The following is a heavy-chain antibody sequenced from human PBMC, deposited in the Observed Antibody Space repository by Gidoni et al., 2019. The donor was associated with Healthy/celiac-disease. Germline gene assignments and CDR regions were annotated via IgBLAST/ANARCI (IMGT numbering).Heavy chain of an antibody. CDR3: ARGASSWPHMDV. CDR2: LNHSGST. V-gene: IGHV4-34*01. CDR1: DGSCSGYY. Sequence: QVQLQQGGEAMLKRSETLSLSCTVYDGSCSGYYWSWIRQPPGTGLECIGALNHSGSTNYPPSLKSRVTISFDPSQHQFSLMLCSVTAADSAVYYCARGASSWPHMDVWGKGTTVTVSS. J-gene: IGHJ6*03. D-gene: IGHD6-13*01.